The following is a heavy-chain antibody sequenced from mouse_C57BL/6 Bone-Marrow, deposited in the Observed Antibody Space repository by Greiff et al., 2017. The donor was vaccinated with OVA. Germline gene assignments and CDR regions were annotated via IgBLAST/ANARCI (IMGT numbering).Heavy chain of an antibody. CDR2: IYWDDDK. CDR1: GFSLSTSGMG. V-gene: IGHV8-12*01. Sequence: QVTLKESGPGILQSSQTLSLTCSFSGFSLSTSGMGVSWIRQPSGKGLEWLAHIYWDDDKRYNPSLKSRLTISKDTSRNQVFLKITSVDTADTATYYCARRARNDYDVGGGYAMDYWGQGTSVTVSS. D-gene: IGHD2-4*01. J-gene: IGHJ4*01. CDR3: ARRARNDYDVGGGYAMDY.